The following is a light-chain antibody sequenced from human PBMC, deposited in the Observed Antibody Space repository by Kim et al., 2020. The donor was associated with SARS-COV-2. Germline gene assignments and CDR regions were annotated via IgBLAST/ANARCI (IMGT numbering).Light chain of an antibody. CDR1: NIGSYS. V-gene: IGLV3-21*04. CDR3: QVWDSSSDHDWV. CDR2: YDS. J-gene: IGLJ3*02. Sequence: SYELTQPPSVSVAPGKTARIPCGGNNIGSYSVHWYQQRPGQAPVLVIYYDSVRPSGIPERFSGSNSGSAATLTISRVEAGDEADYYCQVWDSSSDHDWVF.